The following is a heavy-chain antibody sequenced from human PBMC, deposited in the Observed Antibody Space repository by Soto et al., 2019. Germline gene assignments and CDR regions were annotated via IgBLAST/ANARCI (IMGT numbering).Heavy chain of an antibody. Sequence: QVQLVQSGAEVKKPGSSVKVSCKASGGTFSSYAISWVRQAPGQGLEWMGGIIPIFGTANYAQKFQGRVTFTADEARGIGYMGLSSLRSEDTAVYYCARLITFGGVIGGPGADFDLWGRGTLVTVSS. CDR2: IIPIFGTA. CDR3: ARLITFGGVIGGPGADFDL. CDR1: GGTFSSYA. V-gene: IGHV1-69*12. D-gene: IGHD3-16*02. J-gene: IGHJ2*01.